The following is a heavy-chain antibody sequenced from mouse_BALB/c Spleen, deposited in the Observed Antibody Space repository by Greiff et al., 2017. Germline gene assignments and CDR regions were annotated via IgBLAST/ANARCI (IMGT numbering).Heavy chain of an antibody. V-gene: IGHV1-7*01. CDR2: INPSTGYT. Sequence: VQLQESGAELAKPGASVKMSCKASGYTFTSYWMHWVKQRPGQGLEWIGYINPSTGYTEYNQKFKDKATLTADKSSSTAYMQLSSLTSEDSAVYYCARDDPFAYWGRGTLVTVSA. CDR3: ARDDPFAY. J-gene: IGHJ3*01. CDR1: GYTFTSYW.